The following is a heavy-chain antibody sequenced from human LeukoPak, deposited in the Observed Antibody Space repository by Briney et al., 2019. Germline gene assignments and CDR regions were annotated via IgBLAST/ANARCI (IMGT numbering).Heavy chain of an antibody. J-gene: IGHJ4*02. CDR2: ISYSGNT. D-gene: IGHD2-2*01. CDR3: ATSFPGARSYYFDY. Sequence: PSETLSLTCTVSGGSFSTGGYYWTWIRQHPGKGLEWIGYISYSGNTYYNPSLKSRVTISLDTSKNQFSLNLNSVTAADTAVYYCATSFPGARSYYFDYWGQGTLVTVSS. CDR1: GGSFSTGGYY. V-gene: IGHV4-31*03.